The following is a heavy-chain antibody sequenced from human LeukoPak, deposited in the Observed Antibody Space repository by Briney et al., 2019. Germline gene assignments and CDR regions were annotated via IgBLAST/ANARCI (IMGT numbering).Heavy chain of an antibody. D-gene: IGHD1-1*01. Sequence: LETLSLTCTVSGYSISSDYYWGWIRQTPGQGLEWIGSVYHSGTTYHNPSLKSRVTMSVDTSKNQFSLTLTSVTAADTALYYCTRELAGTTVEDWGQGTLVTVSS. CDR3: TRELAGTTVED. V-gene: IGHV4-38-2*02. CDR1: GYSISSDYY. J-gene: IGHJ4*02. CDR2: VYHSGTT.